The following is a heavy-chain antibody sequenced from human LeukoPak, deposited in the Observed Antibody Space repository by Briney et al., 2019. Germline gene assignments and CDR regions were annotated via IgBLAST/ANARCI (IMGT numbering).Heavy chain of an antibody. CDR3: AKEVAARPHRKHSDY. CDR1: GFTFSSYG. Sequence: GGSLRLSCAASGFTFSSYGVLWVRQAPGKGLEWVAVISYDGSNKYYADSVKGRFTISRDNSKNTLYLQMNSLRAEDTAVYYCAKEVAARPHRKHSDYWGQGTLVTVSS. D-gene: IGHD6-6*01. V-gene: IGHV3-30*18. CDR2: ISYDGSNK. J-gene: IGHJ4*02.